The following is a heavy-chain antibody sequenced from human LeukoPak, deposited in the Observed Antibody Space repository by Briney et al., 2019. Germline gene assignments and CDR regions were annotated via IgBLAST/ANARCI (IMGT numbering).Heavy chain of an antibody. CDR1: ADSINSYY. J-gene: IGHJ4*02. V-gene: IGHV4-4*07. Sequence: SETLSLICTVSADSINSYYWGWVRHPAGRGLEGIGRIYSTGRADYYPSLQGRVTMSVDTSQNQFSLNLRSVTAADTAFYFCARHGYTASHFFLDYWSQGTLVTVSS. D-gene: IGHD5-18*01. CDR3: ARHGYTASHFFLDY. CDR2: IYSTGRA.